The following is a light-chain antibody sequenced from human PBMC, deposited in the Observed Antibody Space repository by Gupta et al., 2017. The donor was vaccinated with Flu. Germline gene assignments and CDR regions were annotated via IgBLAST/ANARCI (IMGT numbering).Light chain of an antibody. V-gene: IGLV2-14*01. Sequence: QSALTQPASVSGSHGQSINISCTGTSSDIGSYNYVSWYQQHPGQAPKLLIYGVTNRPSGVSNRFSASKSGDTASLTISVLQAEDEADYYCSSFITSNTLVFGGGTKLTVL. CDR1: SSDIGSYNY. CDR3: SSFITSNTLV. CDR2: GVT. J-gene: IGLJ2*01.